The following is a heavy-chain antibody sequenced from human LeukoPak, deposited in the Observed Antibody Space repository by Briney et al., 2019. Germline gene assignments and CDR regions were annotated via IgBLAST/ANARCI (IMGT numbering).Heavy chain of an antibody. CDR1: GYTFTSYY. V-gene: IGHV1-46*01. J-gene: IGHJ4*02. CDR3: ARVFESVYDFWSGYYDLFDY. Sequence: ASVKVSCKASGYTFTSYYMHWVRQAPGQGLEWMGIINPSGGSTSYAQKFQGRVTMTRDTSTSTVYMELSSLRSEDTAVYYCARVFESVYDFWSGYYDLFDYWGQGTLVTVSS. D-gene: IGHD3-3*01. CDR2: INPSGGST.